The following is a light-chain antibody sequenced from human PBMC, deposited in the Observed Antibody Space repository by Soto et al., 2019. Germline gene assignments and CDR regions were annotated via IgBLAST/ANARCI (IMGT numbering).Light chain of an antibody. Sequence: EIGVTQSPGTLSLSPGERATLSCRASQSVSNNFLAWYQQKPGQAPRLLIYGASNRATGIPDRFSGSGSGTDFPLTINRLEPEDFAVYYCQQYAGSPNTFGQGTRLEIQ. V-gene: IGKV3-20*01. J-gene: IGKJ2*01. CDR3: QQYAGSPNT. CDR2: GAS. CDR1: QSVSNNF.